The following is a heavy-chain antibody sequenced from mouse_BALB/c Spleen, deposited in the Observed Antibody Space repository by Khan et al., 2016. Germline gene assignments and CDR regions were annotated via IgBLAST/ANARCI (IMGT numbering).Heavy chain of an antibody. Sequence: QVQLQQSGAELVRPGSSVKISCKASGYAFSSYWMNWVKQRPGQGLEWIGQIYPGDGDTNYNGKFKGKATLTADKSSSTAYMQLSSLTSEDSAVYFCARSGDYDVLAYWGQGTLVTVSA. CDR2: IYPGDGDT. CDR1: GYAFSSYW. V-gene: IGHV1-80*01. CDR3: ARSGDYDVLAY. J-gene: IGHJ3*01. D-gene: IGHD2-4*01.